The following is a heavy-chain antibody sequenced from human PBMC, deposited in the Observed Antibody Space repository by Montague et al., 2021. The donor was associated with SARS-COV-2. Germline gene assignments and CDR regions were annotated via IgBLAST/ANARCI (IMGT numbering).Heavy chain of an antibody. CDR2: TYYRSKWYN. V-gene: IGHV6-1*01. Sequence: CAISGDSVSSNSAAWNWIRQSPSRGLEWLGRTYYRSKWYNDYAVSVKSRITINPDTSKNQFSLKLTSVTAADTAVYYCARGQEGVNMVVVVLGFYYYMDVWGKGTTVTVSS. D-gene: IGHD3-22*01. CDR3: ARGQEGVNMVVVVLGFYYYMDV. J-gene: IGHJ6*03. CDR1: GDSVSSNSAA.